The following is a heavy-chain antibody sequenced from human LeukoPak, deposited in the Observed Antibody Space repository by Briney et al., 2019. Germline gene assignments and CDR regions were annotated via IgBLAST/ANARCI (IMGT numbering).Heavy chain of an antibody. CDR1: GFTFKTFW. CDR3: ARYRGSYDLSTPRL. D-gene: IGHD3-16*01. J-gene: IGHJ4*02. CDR2: IKEDGSDK. Sequence: GSLRLSCVASGFTFKTFWMSWVRQAPGRGLEWVANIKEDGSDKYYVDSVKDRFAISRDNAKSSLFLQMNSLGVEDTAVYFCARYRGSYDLSTPRLWGQGTSVTVTS. V-gene: IGHV3-7*01.